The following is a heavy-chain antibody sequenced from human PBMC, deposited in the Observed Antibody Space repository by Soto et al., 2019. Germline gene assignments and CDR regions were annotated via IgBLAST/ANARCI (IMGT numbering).Heavy chain of an antibody. CDR3: AKRLYYYGSGSSSPDDY. CDR2: ISGSGGST. J-gene: IGHJ4*02. Sequence: PGGSLRLSCAASGFTFSSYAMSWVRQAPGKGLEWVSAISGSGGSTYYAESVKGRFTISRDNSKNTLYLQMNSLRAEDTAVYYCAKRLYYYGSGSSSPDDYWGQGTLVTVSS. CDR1: GFTFSSYA. V-gene: IGHV3-23*01. D-gene: IGHD3-10*01.